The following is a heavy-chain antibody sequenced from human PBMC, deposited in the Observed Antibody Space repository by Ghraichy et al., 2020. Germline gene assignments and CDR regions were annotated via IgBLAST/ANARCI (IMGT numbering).Heavy chain of an antibody. Sequence: GGSLRLSCAASGFTFTLFSMSWVRQSPGKGLKGVSSIGGSGIPSFHADSVNGRFTISRDNSNNTLYLQMNSLRFDDTAIYYCAKQKGRGPAFDVWGPGTMVTVSS. CDR1: GFTFTLFS. CDR2: IGGSGIPS. CDR3: AKQKGRGPAFDV. J-gene: IGHJ3*01. V-gene: IGHV3-23*01. D-gene: IGHD3/OR15-3a*01.